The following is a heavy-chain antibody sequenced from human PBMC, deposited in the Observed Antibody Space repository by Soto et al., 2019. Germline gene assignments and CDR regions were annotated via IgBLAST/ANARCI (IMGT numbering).Heavy chain of an antibody. V-gene: IGHV4-34*01. CDR3: ARGRSSGWYVGWFDP. CDR1: GGSFSGYY. J-gene: IGHJ5*02. Sequence: QVQLQQWGAGLLKPSETLSLTCAVYGGSFSGYYWSWIRQPPGKGLEWIGEINHRGSTNYNPSLKSRVTISVDTSKNQFSLKLSSVTAADTAVYYCARGRSSGWYVGWFDPWGQGTLVTVSS. CDR2: INHRGST. D-gene: IGHD6-19*01.